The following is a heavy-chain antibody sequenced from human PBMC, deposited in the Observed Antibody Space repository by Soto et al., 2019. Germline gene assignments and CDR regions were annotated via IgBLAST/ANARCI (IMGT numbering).Heavy chain of an antibody. CDR2: IYHSGST. CDR1: GGPTSGSNC. V-gene: IGHV4-4*02. D-gene: IGHD6-13*01. CDR3: ARGIAAAGRGAFDI. Sequence: QVQLQESGPGLVKPSGTLSLTCAVLGGPTSGSNCWSWAPHPPGRGWEWIGEIYHSGSTTYTPSLKSRVTISVDKSKNQFSLKLSSVTAADTAVYYCARGIAAAGRGAFDIWGQGTMVTVSS. J-gene: IGHJ3*02.